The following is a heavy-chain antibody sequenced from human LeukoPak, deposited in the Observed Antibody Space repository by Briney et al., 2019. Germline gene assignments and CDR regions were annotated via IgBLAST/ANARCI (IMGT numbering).Heavy chain of an antibody. CDR3: AREDRYGSGSFDY. J-gene: IGHJ4*02. CDR2: IYSGGST. Sequence: GGSLRLSCAASGFTVSSNYMSWVRQAPGKGLEWVSVIYSGGSTYYADSVKGRFTISRHNSKNTLYLQMNSLRAEDTTVYYCAREDRYGSGSFDYWGQGTLVTVSS. V-gene: IGHV3-53*04. D-gene: IGHD3-10*01. CDR1: GFTVSSNY.